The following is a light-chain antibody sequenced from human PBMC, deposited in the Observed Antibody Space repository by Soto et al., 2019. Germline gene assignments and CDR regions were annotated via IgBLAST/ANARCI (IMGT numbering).Light chain of an antibody. CDR2: DAS. CDR3: QQYNSYSGT. Sequence: DIQMTQSPSTLSASVGDRVTITCLASQSISSWLAWYQQKPGKAPKLLIYDASSLESGVPSRFSGSGSGTEFTLTISSLRPDDFATYYCQQYNSYSGTFGQGTKVDIK. CDR1: QSISSW. J-gene: IGKJ1*01. V-gene: IGKV1-5*01.